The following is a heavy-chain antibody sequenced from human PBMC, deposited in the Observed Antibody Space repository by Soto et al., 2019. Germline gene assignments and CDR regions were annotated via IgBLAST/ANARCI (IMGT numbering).Heavy chain of an antibody. Sequence: PSETLSLTCTVSGGYISSYYWTWIRQPPGKGLEWIGYIYYSGSTNYNPSLKSRVTISVDTSKNQFSLKLSSVTAADTAVYYCARGYSSSPDYYYYGMDVWGQGTTVTVSS. CDR3: ARGYSSSPDYYYYGMDV. J-gene: IGHJ6*02. D-gene: IGHD6-6*01. CDR1: GGYISSYY. CDR2: IYYSGST. V-gene: IGHV4-59*01.